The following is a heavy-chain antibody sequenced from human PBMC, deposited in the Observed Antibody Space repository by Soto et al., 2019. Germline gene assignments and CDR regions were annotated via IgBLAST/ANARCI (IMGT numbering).Heavy chain of an antibody. D-gene: IGHD2-2*01. CDR3: AKVDDIVVVPSGNAFDI. J-gene: IGHJ3*02. CDR2: ISGSGGST. CDR1: GFTFSSYA. Sequence: GGSLRLSCAASGFTFSSYAMSWVRQAPGKGLEWVSAISGSGGSTYYADSVKGRFTISRDNSKNTLYLQMNSLRAEDTAVYYCAKVDDIVVVPSGNAFDIWGQGTMVTVSS. V-gene: IGHV3-23*01.